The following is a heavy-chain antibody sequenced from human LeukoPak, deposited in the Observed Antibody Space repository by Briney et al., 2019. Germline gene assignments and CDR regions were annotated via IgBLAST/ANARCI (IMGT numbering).Heavy chain of an antibody. D-gene: IGHD6-13*01. J-gene: IGHJ4*02. CDR1: AYSISSAYY. V-gene: IGHV4-38-2*02. CDR2: IYHSGST. CDR3: ARASSSRWYGVDY. Sequence: SETLSLTCTVSAYSISSAYYWGWIRQPPGKGLEWIGSIYHSGSTYYNPSLKSRVTISVDTSKNQFSLKLSSVTAADTAVYYCARASSSRWYGVDYWGQGTLVTVSS.